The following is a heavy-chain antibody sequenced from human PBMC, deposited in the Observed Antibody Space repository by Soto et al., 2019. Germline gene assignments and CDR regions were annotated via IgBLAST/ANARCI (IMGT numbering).Heavy chain of an antibody. Sequence: QLQLQESGPGLVKPSETLSLTCTVSGGSIISSYYWGWIRQPPGKGLEWIGSIYYSGSTSYNPSLKSRVTISVDTSKNQFSLKLTSVTAADTAVYYCAREGSSSLWGQGTLVTVSS. CDR2: IYYSGST. J-gene: IGHJ4*02. D-gene: IGHD6-19*01. V-gene: IGHV4-39*02. CDR3: AREGSSSL. CDR1: GGSIISSYY.